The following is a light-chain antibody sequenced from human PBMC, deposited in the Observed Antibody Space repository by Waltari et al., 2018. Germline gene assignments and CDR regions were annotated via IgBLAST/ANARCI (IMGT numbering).Light chain of an antibody. CDR3: QQYTNWPLT. CDR1: QSIRST. Sequence: EIVLTQSPATLSVSPGARATLSCGASQSIRSTLAWYQQKPGQAPRLLIYDASTRATGIPVRFSGSGSGTYFTLTISSLQSEDFAVYYCQQYTNWPLTFGGGTKVEI. V-gene: IGKV3D-15*01. J-gene: IGKJ4*01. CDR2: DAS.